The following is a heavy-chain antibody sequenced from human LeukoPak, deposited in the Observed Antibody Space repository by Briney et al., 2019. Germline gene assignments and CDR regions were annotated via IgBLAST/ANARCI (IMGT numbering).Heavy chain of an antibody. D-gene: IGHD5-18*01. V-gene: IGHV3-53*01. Sequence: GGSLRLSCAASGFSFSNFVMNWVRQAPGKGLEWVSVIYSGGSTYYADSVKGRFTISRDNSKNTLYLQMNSLRAEDTAVYYCARGLKAFGYSYGLDYWGQGTLVTVSS. J-gene: IGHJ4*02. CDR3: ARGLKAFGYSYGLDY. CDR1: GFSFSNFV. CDR2: IYSGGST.